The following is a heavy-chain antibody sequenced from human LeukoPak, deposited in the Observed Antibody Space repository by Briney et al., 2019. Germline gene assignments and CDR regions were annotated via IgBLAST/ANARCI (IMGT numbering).Heavy chain of an antibody. Sequence: SETLSLTCTVSGGSISSGSYYWSWIRQPAGKGLEWIGRIYTSGSTNYNPSLKSRVTISVDTSKNQFSLKLSSVTAADTAVYYCARGGRGYDYSGYWGQGTLVTVSS. CDR1: GGSISSGSYY. V-gene: IGHV4-61*02. D-gene: IGHD5-12*01. CDR3: ARGGRGYDYSGY. J-gene: IGHJ4*02. CDR2: IYTSGST.